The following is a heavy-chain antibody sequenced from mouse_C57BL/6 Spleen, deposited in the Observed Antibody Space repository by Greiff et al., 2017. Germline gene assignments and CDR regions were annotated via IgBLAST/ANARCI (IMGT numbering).Heavy chain of an antibody. CDR1: GYTFTSYW. V-gene: IGHV1-53*01. Sequence: QVQLQQPGTELVKPGASVKLSCKASGYTFTSYWMHWVKQRPGQGLEWIGNINPSNGGTNYNEKFKSKATLTVDKSSSPAYMPLSSLTSEDSAVYYCARWALSTVPVFDYWGQGTTLTVSS. D-gene: IGHD1-1*01. CDR2: INPSNGGT. J-gene: IGHJ2*01. CDR3: ARWALSTVPVFDY.